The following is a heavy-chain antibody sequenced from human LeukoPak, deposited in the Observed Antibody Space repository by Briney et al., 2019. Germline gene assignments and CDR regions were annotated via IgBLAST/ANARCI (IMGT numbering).Heavy chain of an antibody. V-gene: IGHV4-34*01. Sequence: SETLTLTCAVYGGSSSGYYWSWIRQPPGKGLEWIGETNHSGSTNYNPSLKSRVTISVDTSKNQFSLKLSSVTAADTAVYYCARGWGYCSSTSCYTNWFDPWGQGTLVTVSS. CDR3: ARGWGYCSSTSCYTNWFDP. CDR2: TNHSGST. J-gene: IGHJ5*02. CDR1: GGSSSGYY. D-gene: IGHD2-2*02.